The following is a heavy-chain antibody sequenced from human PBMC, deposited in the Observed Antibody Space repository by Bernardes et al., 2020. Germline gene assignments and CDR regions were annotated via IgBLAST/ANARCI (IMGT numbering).Heavy chain of an antibody. V-gene: IGHV4-34*01. CDR3: ARGLCSSTSCYLHWFDP. CDR1: GGSFSGSY. Sequence: SETLSLTCAVYGGSFSGSYWRWIRQPPGQGLAWIGELNPSGSTNYNPSLKRRVTISVDTSKNQFSLKLSSVTAADTAVYYCARGLCSSTSCYLHWFDPWGQGTLVTVSS. J-gene: IGHJ5*02. CDR2: LNPSGST. D-gene: IGHD2-2*01.